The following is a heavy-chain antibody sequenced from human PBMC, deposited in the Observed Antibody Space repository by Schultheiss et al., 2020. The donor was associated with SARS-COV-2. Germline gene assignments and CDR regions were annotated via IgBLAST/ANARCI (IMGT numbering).Heavy chain of an antibody. CDR2: IYTSGST. CDR3: ARDLGAVRAVVTAYY. D-gene: IGHD2-21*02. V-gene: IGHV4-4*07. J-gene: IGHJ4*02. Sequence: SQTLSLTCAVYGGSFSGYYWSWIRQPAGKGLEWIGRIYTSGSTYYNPSLKSRVTISVDTSKNQFSLKLSSVTAADTAVYYCARDLGAVRAVVTAYYWGQGTLVTVSS. CDR1: GGSFSGYY.